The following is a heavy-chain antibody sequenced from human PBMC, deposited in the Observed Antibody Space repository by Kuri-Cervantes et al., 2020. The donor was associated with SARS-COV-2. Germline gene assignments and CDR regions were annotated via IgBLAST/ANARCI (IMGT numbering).Heavy chain of an antibody. D-gene: IGHD3-3*01. CDR3: ARDCYDFNNGYYTGQFAY. V-gene: IGHV3-21*01. CDR1: GFNFSRTD. Sequence: GESLKISCAASGFNFSRTDMHWVRQAPGKGLEWVSSISNSGSYIYYADSVRGRFTISRDNAKNSLYLQMNSLRAEDTAVYYCARDCYDFNNGYYTGQFAYWGQGTLVTVSS. CDR2: ISNSGSYI. J-gene: IGHJ4*02.